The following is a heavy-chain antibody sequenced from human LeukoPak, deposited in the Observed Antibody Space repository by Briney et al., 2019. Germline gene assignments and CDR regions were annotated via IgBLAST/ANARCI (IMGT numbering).Heavy chain of an antibody. CDR2: TYQRSKWYN. Sequence: SQTLSLTCAISGDSVSSNSAAWNWIRQSPSRGLEWLGRTYQRSKWYNDYAVSVKSRITINPDISKNQFSLQLNSVTPGDTAVYYCARSPSPYSSGWYFDYWGQGTLVTVSS. V-gene: IGHV6-1*01. CDR3: ARSPSPYSSGWYFDY. J-gene: IGHJ4*02. D-gene: IGHD6-19*01. CDR1: GDSVSSNSAA.